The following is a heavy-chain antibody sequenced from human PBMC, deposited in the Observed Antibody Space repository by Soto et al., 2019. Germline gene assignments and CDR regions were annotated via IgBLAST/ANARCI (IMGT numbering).Heavy chain of an antibody. CDR2: ISSSSSYI. V-gene: IGHV3-21*01. CDR3: ARDFPGYYDILTGPRRRYFDY. J-gene: IGHJ4*02. CDR1: GFTFSSYS. Sequence: GGSLRLSCAASGFTFSSYSMNWVRQAPGKGLEWVSSISSSSSYIYYADSVKGRFTISRDNAKNSLYLQMNSLRAEDTAVYYCARDFPGYYDILTGPRRRYFDYWGQGTLVTVSS. D-gene: IGHD3-9*01.